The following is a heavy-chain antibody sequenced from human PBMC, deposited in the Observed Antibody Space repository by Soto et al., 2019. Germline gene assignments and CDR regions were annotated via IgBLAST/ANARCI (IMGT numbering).Heavy chain of an antibody. CDR3: ARSEEDSDYYYYGMDV. CDR2: TYYRSRWYS. J-gene: IGHJ6*02. Sequence: SQTLSLTCVCSGDTVSSNSVAWNWVRQSPSRGLEWLGRTYYRSRWYSDYAVSVRSRIDISADTSKNQVSLQLNSVTPEDTAVYYCARSEEDSDYYYYGMDVWGQGTTVTVSS. V-gene: IGHV6-1*01. D-gene: IGHD2-15*01. CDR1: GDTVSSNSVA.